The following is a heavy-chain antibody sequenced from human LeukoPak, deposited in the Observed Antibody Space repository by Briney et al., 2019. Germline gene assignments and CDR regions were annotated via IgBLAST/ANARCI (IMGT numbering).Heavy chain of an antibody. CDR2: IFYSGNA. CDR3: ARLAAISGSDYPDD. V-gene: IGHV4-59*08. D-gene: IGHD1-26*01. J-gene: IGHJ4*02. CDR1: GVSISSYY. Sequence: SETLSLTCTVSGVSISSYYWSWIRQPPGQGLERIGYIFYSGNAIYNPSLRSRVTISADTSKNHFSLRLRSVTAADTAVYYCARLAAISGSDYPDDWGQGTLVTVSS.